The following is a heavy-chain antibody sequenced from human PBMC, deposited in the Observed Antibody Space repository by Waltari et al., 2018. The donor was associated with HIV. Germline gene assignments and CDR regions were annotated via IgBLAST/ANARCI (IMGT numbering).Heavy chain of an antibody. J-gene: IGHJ6*02. CDR2: IIHTGNT. Sequence: QVQLQQWGAGLLKPSETLSLTCAVYGGSFSGYYWTWIRPPPGKGLEWIGAIIHTGNTNYNPSLKSRVTISVDTSKNQFSLKLSARTAADTAVDYCASLFQGEQQLVPEDSPHHYYNGMDVWGQGTTVTVSS. CDR3: ASLFQGEQQLVPEDSPHHYYNGMDV. D-gene: IGHD6-13*01. V-gene: IGHV4-34*12. CDR1: GGSFSGYY.